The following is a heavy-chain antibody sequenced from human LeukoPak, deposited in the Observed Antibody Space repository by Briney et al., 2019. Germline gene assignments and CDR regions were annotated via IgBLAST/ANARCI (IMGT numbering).Heavy chain of an antibody. V-gene: IGHV4-59*01. J-gene: IGHJ3*02. D-gene: IGHD6-13*01. CDR1: GGSLSSYY. Sequence: SETLSLTCTVSGGSLSSYYWSWIRQPPGKGLEWIGYIYYSGSTNYNPSLKSRVTISEDTAKNQFSLKVSSVTAAATAVYYCARDVAAVAYDAFDIWGQGTMVTVSS. CDR2: IYYSGST. CDR3: ARDVAAVAYDAFDI.